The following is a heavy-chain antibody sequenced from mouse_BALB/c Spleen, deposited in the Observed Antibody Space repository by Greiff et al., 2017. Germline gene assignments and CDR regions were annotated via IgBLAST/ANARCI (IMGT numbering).Heavy chain of an antibody. CDR1: GYTFTSYW. V-gene: IGHV1-5*01. Sequence: EVQLQQSGTVLARPGASVKMSCKASGYTFTSYWMHWVKQRPGQGLEWIGAIYPGNSDTSYNQKFKGKAKLTAVTSTSTAYMELSSLTNEDSAVYYCTRCGLRRGAMDYWGQGTSVTVSS. D-gene: IGHD2-4*01. CDR3: TRCGLRRGAMDY. J-gene: IGHJ4*01. CDR2: IYPGNSDT.